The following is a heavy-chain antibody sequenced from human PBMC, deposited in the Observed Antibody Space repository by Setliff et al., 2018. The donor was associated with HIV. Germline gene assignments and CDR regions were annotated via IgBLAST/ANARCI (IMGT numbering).Heavy chain of an antibody. Sequence: SETLSLTCAVYGGSFSGYYWSWIRQPPGKGLEWIGYIYYSGSTYYNPSLKSRVTISVDTSKNQFSLKLSSVTAADTAVYYCARGVWFGLYYYYMDVWGKGTTVTV. CDR3: ARGVWFGLYYYYMDV. J-gene: IGHJ6*03. CDR1: GGSFSGYY. CDR2: IYYSGST. V-gene: IGHV4-34*01. D-gene: IGHD3-10*01.